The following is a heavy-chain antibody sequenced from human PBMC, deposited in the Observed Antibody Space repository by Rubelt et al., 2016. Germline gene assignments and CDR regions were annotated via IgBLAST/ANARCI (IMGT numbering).Heavy chain of an antibody. V-gene: IGHV3-23*04. CDR2: ISSSGGST. CDR3: AKDLLGKGFDY. J-gene: IGHJ4*02. D-gene: IGHD2/OR15-2a*01. CDR1: GFTFSSYA. Sequence: EVQLVESGGGLVQPGGSLRLSCAASGFTFSSYAMNWVRQAPGKGLEWVSAISSSGGSTYYADSVKGRFTMTRDNSKNTLDLKMNSLRAEDTAVYYCAKDLLGKGFDYWGQGTLVTVTS.